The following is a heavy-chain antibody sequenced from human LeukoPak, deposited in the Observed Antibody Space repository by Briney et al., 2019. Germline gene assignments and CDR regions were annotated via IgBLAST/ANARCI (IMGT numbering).Heavy chain of an antibody. J-gene: IGHJ5*02. CDR1: GGSISSSNW. CDR2: IYHSGST. V-gene: IGHV4-4*02. D-gene: IGHD2-21*02. CDR3: ARFEAYCGGDCYSYWFDP. Sequence: SETLSLTCAVSGGSISSSNWWSWVRQPPGKGLEWIGEIYHSGSTNYNPSLKSRVTISVDTSKNQFSLKLSSVTAADTAVYYCARFEAYCGGDCYSYWFDPWGQGTLVTVSS.